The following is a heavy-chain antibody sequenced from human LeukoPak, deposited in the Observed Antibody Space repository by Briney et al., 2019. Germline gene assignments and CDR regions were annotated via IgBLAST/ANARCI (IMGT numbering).Heavy chain of an antibody. D-gene: IGHD1-26*01. CDR2: ISSGSSYK. CDR1: GFTFSSSS. CDR3: ARDRATGGSYYYYYYYYMDV. Sequence: GGSLRLSCAASGFTFSSSSMNWVRQAPGKGLEWVSSISSGSSYKHYADSVKGRFTISRDNAKNSLYLQMNSLRAEDTAVYYCARDRATGGSYYYYYYYYMDVWGKGTTVTVSS. J-gene: IGHJ6*03. V-gene: IGHV3-21*01.